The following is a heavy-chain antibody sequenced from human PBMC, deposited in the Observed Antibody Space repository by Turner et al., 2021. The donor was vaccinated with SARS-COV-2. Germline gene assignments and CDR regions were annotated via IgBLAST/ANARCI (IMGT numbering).Heavy chain of an antibody. J-gene: IGHJ4*02. CDR2: INPSGDST. Sequence: QAQLVQSGAAVKKPGASVKVSCKASGNTFTNYYMHWVRQAPGQGLEWMGRINPSGDSTAYAQKFQGRVTLTRDASTGTVFMDLSSLRSDDTAVYYCARDHQGYGSGEDWGQGTLVTVSS. CDR3: ARDHQGYGSGED. V-gene: IGHV1-46*01. D-gene: IGHD3-10*01. CDR1: GNTFTNYY.